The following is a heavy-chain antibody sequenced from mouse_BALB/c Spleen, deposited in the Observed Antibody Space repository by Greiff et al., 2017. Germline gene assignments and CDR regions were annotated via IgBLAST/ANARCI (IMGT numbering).Heavy chain of an antibody. V-gene: IGHV5-9-4*01. CDR1: GFTFSSYA. CDR3: ARIPYYDYDGYYFDY. CDR2: ISSGGSYT. D-gene: IGHD2-4*01. Sequence: EVMLVEPGGGLVKPGGSLKLSCAASGFTFSSYAMSWVRQSPEKRLEWVAEISSGGSYTYYPDTVTGRVTISRDNAKNTLYLEMSSLRSEDTAMYYCARIPYYDYDGYYFDYWGQGTTLTVSS. J-gene: IGHJ2*01.